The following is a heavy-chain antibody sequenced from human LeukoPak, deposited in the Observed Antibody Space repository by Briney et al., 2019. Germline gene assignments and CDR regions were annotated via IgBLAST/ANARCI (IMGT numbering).Heavy chain of an antibody. V-gene: IGHV3-23*01. Sequence: TGGSLRLSCAASGFTFSSYAISWVRQAPGKGLEWVSGISSSSGNTNYADSVKGRFTISRDNSKNTLYLQMNSLKAKGTGVYYCARDRPAGSSSVGWFDPWGQGTLVTVSS. CDR2: ISSSSGNT. J-gene: IGHJ5*02. CDR1: GFTFSSYA. D-gene: IGHD6-6*01. CDR3: ARDRPAGSSSVGWFDP.